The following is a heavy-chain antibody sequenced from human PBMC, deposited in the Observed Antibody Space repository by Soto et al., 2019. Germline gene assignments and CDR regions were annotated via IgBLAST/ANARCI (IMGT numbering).Heavy chain of an antibody. Sequence: EVQLLEAGGGVVQPGGSLRLSCAASGFTFSSYAMRWVRQAPGKGLEWVSAISGSDNSTYYADSVKGRFTISRDNSKNTLYLQMSSLRADDTAVYYCAPMGVWGQGTTVTVSS. CDR1: GFTFSSYA. J-gene: IGHJ6*02. CDR3: APMGV. CDR2: ISGSDNST. V-gene: IGHV3-23*01.